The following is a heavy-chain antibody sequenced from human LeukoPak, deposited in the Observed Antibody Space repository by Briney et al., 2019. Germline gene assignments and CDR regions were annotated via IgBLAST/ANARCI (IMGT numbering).Heavy chain of an antibody. V-gene: IGHV4-39*02. CDR3: ARRATNWGSFDY. J-gene: IGHJ4*02. Sequence: SETLSLTCTVSGGSISSSSYYWGWVRQPPGKGLEWIGSIYYSGSTYYGPSLKSRATISVDTSKNHFSLKLSSVTAADTAVYYCARRATNWGSFDYWGQGNPVTVSS. D-gene: IGHD7-27*01. CDR1: GGSISSSSYY. CDR2: IYYSGST.